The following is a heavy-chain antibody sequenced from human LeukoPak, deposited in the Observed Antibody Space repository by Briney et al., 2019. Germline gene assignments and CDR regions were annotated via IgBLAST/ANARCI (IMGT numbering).Heavy chain of an antibody. D-gene: IGHD4-23*01. CDR3: ARGRPHGNDY. J-gene: IGHJ4*02. V-gene: IGHV3-53*01. CDR2: IYSGGST. CDR1: GFTVSSNY. Sequence: GGSLRLSCAASGFTVSSNYKSWVRQAPGKGLEWVSVIYSGGSTYYADSVKGRFTISRDNAKNTLYLQMNSLRVEDTAVYYCARGRPHGNDYWGQGTLVTVSS.